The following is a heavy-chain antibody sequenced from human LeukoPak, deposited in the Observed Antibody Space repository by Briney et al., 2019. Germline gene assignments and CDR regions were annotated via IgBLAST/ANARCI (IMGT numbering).Heavy chain of an antibody. Sequence: QTGGSLRLSCVVSGISLSNYAMTWVRQAPGKGLEWVSYISERGGSTTYADSVKGRFTISRDTSLNTLYLQMNNLRAEDTAVYFCAKRGVVIRGLLAIGYHQEAYHYDFWGQGVLVTVSS. V-gene: IGHV3-23*01. CDR2: ISERGGST. J-gene: IGHJ4*02. CDR1: GISLSNYA. D-gene: IGHD3-10*01. CDR3: AKRGVVIRGLLAIGYHQEAYHYDF.